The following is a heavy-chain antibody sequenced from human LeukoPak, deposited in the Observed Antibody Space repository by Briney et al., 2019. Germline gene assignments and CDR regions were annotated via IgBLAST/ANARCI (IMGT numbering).Heavy chain of an antibody. Sequence: SGPTLVNPTQTLTLTCTFSGFSLSSSGVGVGWVRQPPGKALEWLALIYWNDGKHYTPSLKNRLTITKDTSENQVVLTMTNMDPVDTATYYCAHTLGNTVTTNIPFDYWGQGTLVTVSS. D-gene: IGHD4-17*01. J-gene: IGHJ4*02. CDR1: GFSLSSSGVG. CDR2: IYWNDGK. V-gene: IGHV2-5*01. CDR3: AHTLGNTVTTNIPFDY.